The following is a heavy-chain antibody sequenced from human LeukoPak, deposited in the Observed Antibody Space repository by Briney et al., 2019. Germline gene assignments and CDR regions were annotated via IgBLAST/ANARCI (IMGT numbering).Heavy chain of an antibody. V-gene: IGHV3-48*02. J-gene: IGHJ3*02. CDR2: ISSSSSTK. D-gene: IGHD1-26*01. CDR1: GFTFITYT. CDR3: ARMRGPTTGALDI. Sequence: GGSLRLSCAASGFTFITYTMIWVRQAPGKGLEWVSSISSSSSTKYYADSVKGRFTISRDNANNSLYLQVASLRDEDTAIYYCARMRGPTTGALDIWGPGTMIAVSS.